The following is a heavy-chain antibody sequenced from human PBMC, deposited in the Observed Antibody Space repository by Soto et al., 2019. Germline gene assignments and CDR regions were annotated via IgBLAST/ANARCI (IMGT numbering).Heavy chain of an antibody. CDR2: INPNTGNT. Sequence: ASVNVYCKGAEDSFSDDFCHWGIQAPGQGLEWLGWINPNTGNTNYIKKFQGRVTMTRDTSMSSVYMELTSPRSDDTAMFYCTRSSYSSGWFQLQFDSWGQGTLVTVSS. CDR1: EDSFSDDF. D-gene: IGHD6-19*01. CDR3: TRSSYSSGWFQLQFDS. J-gene: IGHJ4*02. V-gene: IGHV1-2*02.